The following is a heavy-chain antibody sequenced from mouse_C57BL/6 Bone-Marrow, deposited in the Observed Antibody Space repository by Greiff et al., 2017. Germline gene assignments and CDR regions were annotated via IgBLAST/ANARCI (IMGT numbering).Heavy chain of an antibody. CDR2: IYPGSGST. CDR3: ATRIYYGNFFYAMDY. V-gene: IGHV1-55*01. Sequence: VQLQQPGAELVKPGASVKMSCKASGYTFTSYWITWVKQRPGQGLEWIGDIYPGSGSTNYNEKFKSKATLTVDTSSSTAYMQLISLTSEDSAVYYCATRIYYGNFFYAMDYWGQGTSVTVSS. D-gene: IGHD2-1*01. J-gene: IGHJ4*01. CDR1: GYTFTSYW.